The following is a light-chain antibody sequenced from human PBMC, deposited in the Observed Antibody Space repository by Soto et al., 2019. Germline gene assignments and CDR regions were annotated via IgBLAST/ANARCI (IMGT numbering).Light chain of an antibody. CDR3: QQYDSYSGLT. J-gene: IGKJ4*01. V-gene: IGKV1-5*03. CDR2: TAS. Sequence: DIQMTQSPSTLSASVGDRVTITCRASQTSNWLAWYQQKPGKAPNLLIYTASNLNSGVPSRFSGSGSGTEFTLTISSLQPDDFATYYCQQYDSYSGLTFGGGTKVEIK. CDR1: QTSNW.